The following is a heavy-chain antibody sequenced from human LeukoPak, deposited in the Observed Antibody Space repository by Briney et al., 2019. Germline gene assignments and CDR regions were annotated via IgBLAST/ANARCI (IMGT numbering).Heavy chain of an antibody. CDR2: IYYSGST. D-gene: IGHD5-18*01. CDR1: GDSVSSVSYY. J-gene: IGHJ4*02. Sequence: SETLSLTCSVSGDSVSSVSYYWSWIRQPPGRGLEWIGHIYYSGSTKHNPSLKSRVTISMDTSKIQFSLKLSSVTAADMAVYYCARGRDTAMVLFDYWGQGTLVTVSS. V-gene: IGHV4-61*01. CDR3: ARGRDTAMVLFDY.